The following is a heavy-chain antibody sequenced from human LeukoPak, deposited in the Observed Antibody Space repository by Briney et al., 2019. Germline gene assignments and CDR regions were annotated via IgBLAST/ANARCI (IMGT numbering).Heavy chain of an antibody. CDR2: IYPGDSDT. Sequence: GASLQISCKGSGYSFTSYWIGWVRQMPGKGLEWMGIIYPGDSDTRYSPSLQGQVAISADKSISTAYLQWSSLKASDTAMYYCARSSDCSSTSCYFDYWGQGTLVTVSS. CDR1: GYSFTSYW. D-gene: IGHD2-2*01. J-gene: IGHJ4*02. V-gene: IGHV5-51*01. CDR3: ARSSDCSSTSCYFDY.